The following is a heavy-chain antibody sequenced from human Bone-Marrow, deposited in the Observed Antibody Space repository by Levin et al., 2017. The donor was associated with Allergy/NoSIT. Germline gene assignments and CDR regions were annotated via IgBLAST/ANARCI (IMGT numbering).Heavy chain of an antibody. V-gene: IGHV3-49*04. CDR1: GFNFGDYA. CDR3: TRVKCTSTSCYLFDY. D-gene: IGHD2-2*01. Sequence: GESLKISCAASGFNFGDYALTWVRQAPGKGLEWVGFIRSKAYGETTEYAASVKGRFTISRDDFKSIASLQMNSLKTEDTALYYCTRVKCTSTSCYLFDYWGQGTLVTVSS. J-gene: IGHJ4*02. CDR2: IRSKAYGETT.